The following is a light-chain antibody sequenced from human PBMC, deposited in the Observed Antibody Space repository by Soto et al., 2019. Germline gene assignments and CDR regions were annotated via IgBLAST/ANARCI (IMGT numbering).Light chain of an antibody. CDR1: SSDVGGYDS. CDR2: DVD. V-gene: IGLV2-8*01. CDR3: SSYAGSNTFV. J-gene: IGLJ1*01. Sequence: QSVLTQPPSASGSPGQSVTISCSGTSSDVGGYDSVSWYQHHPGKVRKLIIFDVDKWPSGVPDRFSGFKSGNTASLTVSGLRAEDEADYYCSSYAGSNTFVFGTGTKVTVL.